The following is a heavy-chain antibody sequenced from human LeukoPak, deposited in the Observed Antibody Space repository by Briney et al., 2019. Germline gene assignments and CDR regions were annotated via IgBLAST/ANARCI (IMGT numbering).Heavy chain of an antibody. V-gene: IGHV5-51*01. CDR1: GYSFNSYW. J-gene: IGHJ4*02. CDR2: IYPGDSDT. CDR3: ARLPGIVATIERYFDY. Sequence: GESLKISCKGSGYSFNSYWIGWVRQMPGKGLEWMGIIYPGDSDTRYSPSFQGQATISADKSISTAYLQWSSLKASDTAMYYCARLPGIVATIERYFDYWGQGTLVTVSS. D-gene: IGHD5-12*01.